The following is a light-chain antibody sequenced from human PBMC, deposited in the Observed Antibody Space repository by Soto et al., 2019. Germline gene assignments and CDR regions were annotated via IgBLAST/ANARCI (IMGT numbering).Light chain of an antibody. CDR2: WAS. CDR3: QQYYSIPIT. J-gene: IGKJ5*01. V-gene: IGKV4-1*01. CDR1: QSVLYNFNNKKY. Sequence: DIVMTQSPDSLAVSLGERATINCKSSQSVLYNFNNKKYLAWYQQKPGQPPKLLIYWASTRESGVPDRFSGSGSGTDFTLTIGSLQAEDVAVYYFQQYYSIPITFGQGTRLEIK.